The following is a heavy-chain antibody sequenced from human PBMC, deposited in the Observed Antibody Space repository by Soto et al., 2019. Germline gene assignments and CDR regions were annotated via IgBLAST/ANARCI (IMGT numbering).Heavy chain of an antibody. Sequence: SVKVSCEASGGTFCSYAISCVRQAPGQELEWMVGIIPIFATANYAQKFQGRVTITADKSTSTVYMELSRLRAEDTAVYYCANEGSQVVPPGGAFDIWGQGTMVTVSS. CDR3: ANEGSQVVPPGGAFDI. CDR1: GGTFCSYA. CDR2: IIPIFATA. V-gene: IGHV1-69*06. D-gene: IGHD6-13*01. J-gene: IGHJ3*02.